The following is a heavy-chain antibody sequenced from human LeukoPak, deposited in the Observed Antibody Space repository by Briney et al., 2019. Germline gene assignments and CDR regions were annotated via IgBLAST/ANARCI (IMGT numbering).Heavy chain of an antibody. V-gene: IGHV3-30*04. D-gene: IGHD2-15*01. J-gene: IGHJ4*02. CDR3: ARGHCSGGSCFDY. CDR2: ISYDGSNK. Sequence: GRSLRLSCAASGFTFSSYAMHWVRQAPGKGLEWVAVISYDGSNKYYADSAKGRFTISRDNSKNTLYLQMNSLRAEDTAVYYCARGHCSGGSCFDYWGQGTLVTVSS. CDR1: GFTFSSYA.